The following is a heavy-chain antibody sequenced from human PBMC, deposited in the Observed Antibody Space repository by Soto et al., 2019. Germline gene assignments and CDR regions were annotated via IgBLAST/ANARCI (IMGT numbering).Heavy chain of an antibody. V-gene: IGHV1-3*01. CDR1: GYTFTSYP. J-gene: IGHJ4*02. CDR2: INAGNGDT. Sequence: ASVKVTCKASGYTFTSYPMHWVRQAPGQGLEWMGWINAGNGDTKYSQKFQGRVTITRDTSAITAYMDLRNLKSDDTAVYWYARGPVAGSDFWGQGTLVTVSS. CDR3: ARGPVAGSDF. D-gene: IGHD6-19*01.